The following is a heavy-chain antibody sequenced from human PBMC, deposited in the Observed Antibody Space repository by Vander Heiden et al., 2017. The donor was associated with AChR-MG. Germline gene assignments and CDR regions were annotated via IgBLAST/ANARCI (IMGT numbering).Heavy chain of an antibody. J-gene: IGHJ3*02. D-gene: IGHD5-12*01. Sequence: EVQLAQSGAEVKKPGESLRISCQGSGYSFTSYWISWVRQMPGKGLEWMGRIDPSDSYTNYSPSFQGHVTISADKSISTAYLKWRSLKASDTAMYYFAILLPDAFDIWGQGTMVTVSS. V-gene: IGHV5-10-1*03. CDR1: GYSFTSYW. CDR2: IDPSDSYT. CDR3: AILLPDAFDI.